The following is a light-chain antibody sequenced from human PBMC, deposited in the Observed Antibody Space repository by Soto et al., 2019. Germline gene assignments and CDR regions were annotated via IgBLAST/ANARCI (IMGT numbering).Light chain of an antibody. CDR3: QQYGKLLWT. V-gene: IGKV3-20*01. J-gene: IGKJ1*01. CDR1: QSVASSN. CDR2: GAS. Sequence: ETVLTQSPGTLSLSPGERATLSCRASQSVASSNLAWYQQRPGQAPRLLICGASSRATGIPDRFSGSGSGTDFTLTISRLEPEYFAVYYCQQYGKLLWTFGQGTKVEIK.